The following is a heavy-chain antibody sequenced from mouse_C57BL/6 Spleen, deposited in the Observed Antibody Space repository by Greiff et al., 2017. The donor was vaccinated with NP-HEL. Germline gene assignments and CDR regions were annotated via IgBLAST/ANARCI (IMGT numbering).Heavy chain of an antibody. D-gene: IGHD1-1*01. J-gene: IGHJ1*03. V-gene: IGHV1-52*01. CDR1: GYTFTSYW. Sequence: QVQLQQPGAELVRPGSSVKLSCKASGYTFTSYWMHWVKQRPIQGLEWIGNIDPSDSETHYNQKFKDKATLTVDKSSSTAYMQLSSLTSEDSAVYYCARGYGSFYWYFDVWGTGTTVTVSS. CDR3: ARGYGSFYWYFDV. CDR2: IDPSDSET.